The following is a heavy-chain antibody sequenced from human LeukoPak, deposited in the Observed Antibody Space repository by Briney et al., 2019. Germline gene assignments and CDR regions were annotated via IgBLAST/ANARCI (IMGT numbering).Heavy chain of an antibody. CDR2: ICYDGTNK. CDR3: EKERFEYSSLSLDY. J-gene: IGHJ4*02. D-gene: IGHD6-6*01. CDR1: AFTFSSYG. V-gene: IGHV3-33*06. Sequence: PGGSLTLSCSACAFTFSSYGMHWVPRAPGKGLEGVADICYDGTNKYYADSVKGRFTISRDNSKNTLYLQMSSLSAEDTGVYYCEKERFEYSSLSLDYWGQGTLVTVSS.